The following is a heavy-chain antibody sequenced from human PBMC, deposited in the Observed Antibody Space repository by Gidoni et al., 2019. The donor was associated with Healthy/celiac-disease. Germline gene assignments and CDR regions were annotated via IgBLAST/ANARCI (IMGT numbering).Heavy chain of an antibody. CDR2: MKQDGSKK. Sequence: EVPLVESGGGLVQPAGSLRLPCAASRFTVCSYRMSWVPQAPGKGPEWVANMKQDGSKKYYVDAVKGRFTISRDNAKDALYLQMNSLGAEDTAVYYCARESTHDIVVVPAAQTYYFDYWGQGTLVTVSS. CDR3: ARESTHDIVVVPAAQTYYFDY. CDR1: RFTVCSYR. J-gene: IGHJ4*02. D-gene: IGHD2-2*01. V-gene: IGHV3-7*01.